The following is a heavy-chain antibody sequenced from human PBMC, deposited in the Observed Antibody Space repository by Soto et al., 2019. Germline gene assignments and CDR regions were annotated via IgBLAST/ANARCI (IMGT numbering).Heavy chain of an antibody. CDR2: ISYDGSNK. D-gene: IGHD3-10*02. Sequence: PGGSLRLSCAASGFTFSSYVMHWVRQSPGKGLEWVAVISYDGSNKYYADSVKGRFTISRDNSKNTLYLQMNSLRAEDTAVYYCAKVSEGTIYGSAVNYWGRGTLVTVSS. J-gene: IGHJ4*02. CDR3: AKVSEGTIYGSAVNY. CDR1: GFTFSSYV. V-gene: IGHV3-30*18.